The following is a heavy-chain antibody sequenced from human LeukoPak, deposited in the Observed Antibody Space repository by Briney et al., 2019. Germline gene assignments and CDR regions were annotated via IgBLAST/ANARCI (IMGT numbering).Heavy chain of an antibody. CDR2: ISGSGGST. CDR1: GFTFSSYA. J-gene: IGHJ4*02. V-gene: IGHV3-23*01. CDR3: AKAVYYYDSSGYYYFDY. Sequence: GGSLRLSCAASGFTFSSYAMSWVRQAPGKGLEWVSAISGSGGSTYYADSVKGRFTISRDNPKNTLYLQMNSLRAEDTAVYYCAKAVYYYDSSGYYYFDYWGQGTLVTVSS. D-gene: IGHD3-22*01.